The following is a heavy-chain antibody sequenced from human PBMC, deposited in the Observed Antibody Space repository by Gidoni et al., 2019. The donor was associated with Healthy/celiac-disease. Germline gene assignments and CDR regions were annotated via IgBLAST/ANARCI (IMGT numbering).Heavy chain of an antibody. V-gene: IGHV3-23*01. CDR2: ISGSGGST. D-gene: IGHD3-3*01. CDR1: GFTCSSYA. CDR3: AKGLRFLEWLLSPYYYYGMDV. Sequence: EVQLLESGGGLVQPGGALRPSCAASGFTCSSYAMSWVRQAPGKGLEWVSAISGSGGSTYYADSVKGRFTISRDNSKNTLYLQMNSLRAEDTAVYYCAKGLRFLEWLLSPYYYYGMDVWGQGTTVTVSS. J-gene: IGHJ6*02.